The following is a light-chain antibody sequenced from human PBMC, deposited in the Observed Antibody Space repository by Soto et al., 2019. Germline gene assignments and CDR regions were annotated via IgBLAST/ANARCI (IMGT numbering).Light chain of an antibody. J-gene: IGKJ1*01. Sequence: EIVLTQSPGTLSFSTGERATLSCRASQRVSSHSLAWYQQKPGQAPRTLIYGASSRATGIPDRFSASGSGTDFTLTISRLEPEDFAVYYCHHYPRSSWTFGQGTKVEVK. CDR3: HHYPRSSWT. CDR1: QRVSSHS. CDR2: GAS. V-gene: IGKV3-20*01.